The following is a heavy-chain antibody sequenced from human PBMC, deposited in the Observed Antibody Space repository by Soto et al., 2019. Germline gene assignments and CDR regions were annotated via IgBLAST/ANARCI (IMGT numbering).Heavy chain of an antibody. V-gene: IGHV5-51*01. CDR3: ARREGGMAV. CDR1: GYSFSTNW. Sequence: EVQLVQSGADVKKPGESLKISCKGSGYSFSTNWIAWVRQMPGKGLEWMGIIYPGDSDTRYSPPFQGKVTISADKSITTAYLQWSSLKASDTAMYYCARREGGMAVWGQGTTVTVSS. J-gene: IGHJ6*02. CDR2: IYPGDSDT.